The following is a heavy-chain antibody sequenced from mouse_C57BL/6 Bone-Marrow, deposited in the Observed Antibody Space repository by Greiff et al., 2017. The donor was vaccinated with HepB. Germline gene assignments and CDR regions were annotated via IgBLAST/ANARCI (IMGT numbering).Heavy chain of an antibody. J-gene: IGHJ4*01. CDR3: ARPGLLPYYYAMDY. D-gene: IGHD2-10*01. V-gene: IGHV5-17*01. CDR1: GFTFSDYG. Sequence: VHLVESGGGLVKPGGSLKLSCAASGFTFSDYGMHWVRQAPEKGLEWVAYISSGSSTIYYADTVKGRFTISRDNAKNTLFLQMTSLRSEDTAMYYCARPGLLPYYYAMDYWGQGTSVTVSS. CDR2: ISSGSSTI.